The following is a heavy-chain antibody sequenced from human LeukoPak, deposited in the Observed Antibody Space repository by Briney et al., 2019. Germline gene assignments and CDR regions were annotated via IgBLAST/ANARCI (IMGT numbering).Heavy chain of an antibody. CDR3: ARAEGYYDSSGNDAFDI. V-gene: IGHV3-33*01. Sequence: GGSLRLSCAASGFTFSSYGMHWVRQTPGKGLEWVAVIWYDGSNKYYADSVKGRFTISRDNSKNTLYLQMNSLRAEDTAVYYCARAEGYYDSSGNDAFDIWGQGTMVAVSS. CDR2: IWYDGSNK. D-gene: IGHD3-22*01. J-gene: IGHJ3*02. CDR1: GFTFSSYG.